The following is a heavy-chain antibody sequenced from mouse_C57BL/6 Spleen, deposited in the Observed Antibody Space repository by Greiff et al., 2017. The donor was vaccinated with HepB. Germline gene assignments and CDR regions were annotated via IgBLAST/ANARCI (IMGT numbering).Heavy chain of an antibody. Sequence: EVKLVESGGGLVKPGGSLKLSCAASGFTFSSYAMSWVRQTPEKRLEWVATISDGGSYTYYPDNVKGRFTISRDNAKNNLYLQMSHLKSEDTAMYYCARDQLGRGYVDYWGQGTTLTVSS. CDR2: ISDGGSYT. D-gene: IGHD4-1*02. CDR3: ARDQLGRGYVDY. CDR1: GFTFSSYA. V-gene: IGHV5-4*01. J-gene: IGHJ2*01.